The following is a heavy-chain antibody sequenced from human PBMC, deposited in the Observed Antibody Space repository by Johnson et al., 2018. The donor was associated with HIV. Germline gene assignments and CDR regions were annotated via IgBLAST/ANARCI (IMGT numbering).Heavy chain of an antibody. Sequence: VQLVESGGGVVQPGRSLRLSCAASGFTFSSYGVHWVRQAPGKGLEWVAVISYDGSEKYFADSVKGRFTISRDNSKNTLSLQMNSLRADDTALYYCARVLVAADYAFDIWGQGTMVTVSS. CDR2: ISYDGSEK. CDR3: ARVLVAADYAFDI. V-gene: IGHV3-30*19. CDR1: GFTFSSYG. J-gene: IGHJ3*02. D-gene: IGHD1-26*01.